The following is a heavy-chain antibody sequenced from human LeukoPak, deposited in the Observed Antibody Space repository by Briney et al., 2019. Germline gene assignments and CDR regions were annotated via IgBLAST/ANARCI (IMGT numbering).Heavy chain of an antibody. Sequence: ASVKVSCKASGYTFTGYYMHWVRQAPGQGLEWMGWINPNSGGTNYAQKFQGRVTMTRDTSISTAYMELSRLRSDDTAVYYCARYPGIAAADLEGAFDIWGQGTMVTVPS. V-gene: IGHV1-2*02. CDR1: GYTFTGYY. CDR2: INPNSGGT. J-gene: IGHJ3*02. CDR3: ARYPGIAAADLEGAFDI. D-gene: IGHD6-13*01.